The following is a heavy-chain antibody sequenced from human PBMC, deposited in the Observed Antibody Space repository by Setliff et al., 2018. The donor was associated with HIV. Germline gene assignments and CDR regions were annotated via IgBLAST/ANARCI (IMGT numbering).Heavy chain of an antibody. CDR3: ARVAWYYSFWSGLGDAFDI. CDR2: ISAYSGNT. V-gene: IGHV1-18*01. CDR1: GYTFTRNG. J-gene: IGHJ3*02. Sequence: ASVKVSCKASGYTFTRNGISWVRQAPGQGLEWMGWISAYSGNTNYAQKLQGRVTMTTDTSTSTAYMELRSLRSDDTAVYYCARVAWYYSFWSGLGDAFDIWGQGTMVTVSS. D-gene: IGHD3-3*01.